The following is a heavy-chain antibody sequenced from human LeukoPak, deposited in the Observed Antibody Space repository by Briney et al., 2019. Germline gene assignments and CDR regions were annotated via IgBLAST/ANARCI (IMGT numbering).Heavy chain of an antibody. CDR1: GFTFSTYW. V-gene: IGHV3-7*01. J-gene: IGHJ4*02. D-gene: IGHD6-6*01. Sequence: GGSLRLSCTALGFTFSTYWMIWARQAPGKGLEWGANINQDGSQIYYAGSVEGRFTISRDNAKDSLFLQMNSLRAEDTALYYCASSSYSSSSFWGQGTLVTVSS. CDR3: ASSSYSSSSF. CDR2: INQDGSQI.